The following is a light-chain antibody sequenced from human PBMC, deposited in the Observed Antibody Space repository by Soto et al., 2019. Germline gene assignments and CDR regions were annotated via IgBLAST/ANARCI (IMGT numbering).Light chain of an antibody. CDR1: QSVSSN. Sequence: EIVMTQSPATLSVSPGERATLSCRASQSVSSNLAWYQQKPGQAPRLLIYGASTRATGIPARFSGSGSGTEFTLTISSLQSEDFSVYYCQQYNNLPPGPFGQGNTVEVK. CDR3: QQYNNLPPGP. CDR2: GAS. J-gene: IGKJ1*01. V-gene: IGKV3-15*01.